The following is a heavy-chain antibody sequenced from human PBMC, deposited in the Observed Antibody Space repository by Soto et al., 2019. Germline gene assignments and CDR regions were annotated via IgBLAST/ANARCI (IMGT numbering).Heavy chain of an antibody. D-gene: IGHD2-15*01. CDR1: GFTFSSYW. CDR2: IKQDGSEK. V-gene: IGHV3-7*03. CDR3: ASDGRVVVVAAMPTPYYYGMDV. Sequence: PGGSLRLSCAASGFTFSSYWMSWVRQAPGKGLEWVANIKQDGSEKYYVDSVKGRFTISRDNAKNSLYLQMNSLRAEDTAVYYCASDGRVVVVAAMPTPYYYGMDVWGQGTTVTVSS. J-gene: IGHJ6*02.